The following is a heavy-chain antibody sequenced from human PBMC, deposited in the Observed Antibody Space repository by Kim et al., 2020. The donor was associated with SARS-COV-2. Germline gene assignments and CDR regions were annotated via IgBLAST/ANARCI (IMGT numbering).Heavy chain of an antibody. CDR1: GFTFSGYT. CDR3: AKDSVVHRHNKFDP. Sequence: GGSLRLSCAASGFTFSGYTMSWVRQAPGKGLECISAISGTGSTTYYADSVKGRFTISRENSKNTLFLQMNSLRAEDTAIYYCAKDSVVHRHNKFDPWGQGTQVTVSS. J-gene: IGHJ5*02. D-gene: IGHD2-2*01. V-gene: IGHV3-23*01. CDR2: ISGTGSTT.